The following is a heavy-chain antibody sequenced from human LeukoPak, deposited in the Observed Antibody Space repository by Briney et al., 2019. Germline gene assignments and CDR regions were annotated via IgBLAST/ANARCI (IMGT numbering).Heavy chain of an antibody. CDR3: ARQFAYTGSY. V-gene: IGHV4-39*01. D-gene: IGHD1-26*01. CDR1: GDSISSSNYY. J-gene: IGHJ4*02. Sequence: SETLSLTRIVSGDSISSSNYYWGWIRQPPGKGLEWIGSIYYGGNTYYNPSLKSRVAISVDTSKNQFSLKLSSVTAADTAVYYCARQFAYTGSYWGRGTLVTVSS. CDR2: IYYGGNT.